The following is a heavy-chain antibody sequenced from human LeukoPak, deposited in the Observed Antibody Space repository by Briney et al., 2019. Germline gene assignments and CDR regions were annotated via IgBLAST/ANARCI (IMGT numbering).Heavy chain of an antibody. CDR1: GFTFSSYS. D-gene: IGHD2-15*01. V-gene: IGHV3-48*04. J-gene: IGHJ2*01. CDR2: ISSSSSTI. Sequence: GGSLRLSCAASGFTFSSYSMNWVRQAPGKGLEWVSYISSSSSTIYYADSVKGRFTISRDNAKNSLYLQMNSLRAEDTAVYYCAREVGRGYFDLWGRGTLVTVSS. CDR3: AREVGRGYFDL.